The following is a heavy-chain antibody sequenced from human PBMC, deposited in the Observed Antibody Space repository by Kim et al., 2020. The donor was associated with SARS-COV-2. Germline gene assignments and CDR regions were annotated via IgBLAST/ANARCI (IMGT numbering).Heavy chain of an antibody. V-gene: IGHV1-3*01. Sequence: SPKSQGRVTITRDTSASTAYMELSSLRSEDTAVYYCARDRDIAVAGPTDYWGQGTLVTVSS. CDR3: ARDRDIAVAGPTDY. J-gene: IGHJ4*02. D-gene: IGHD6-19*01.